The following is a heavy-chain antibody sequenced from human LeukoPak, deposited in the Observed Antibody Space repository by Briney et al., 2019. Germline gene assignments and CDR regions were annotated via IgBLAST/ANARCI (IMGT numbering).Heavy chain of an antibody. CDR2: ISDTGSTI. CDR1: GFTFSSYE. CDR3: ARFRGGSSGWYTNDY. V-gene: IGHV3-48*03. D-gene: IGHD6-19*01. J-gene: IGHJ4*02. Sequence: QPGGSLRLSCAASGFTFSSYELNWVRQAPGKGLEWVSYISDTGSTIYYADSVEGRFTISRDNAKNSLYLLMSSLRAEDTAVYYCARFRGGSSGWYTNDYWGQGTLVTVSS.